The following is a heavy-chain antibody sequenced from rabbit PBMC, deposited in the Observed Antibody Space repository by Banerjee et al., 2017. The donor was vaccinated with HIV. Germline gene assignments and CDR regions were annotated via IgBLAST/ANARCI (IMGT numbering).Heavy chain of an antibody. CDR2: IVTDSGST. D-gene: IGHD6-1*01. CDR3: ARNAGDATYDYALGL. CDR1: GLDLSSSYY. Sequence: QSLAESGGALVQPEGSLTLTCTASGLDLSSSYYMCWVRQAPGKGLECIGCIVTDSGSTYYANWAKGRVTISKTSSTTVTLQMTSLTAADAATYSCARNAGDATYDYALGLWGPGTLVTVS. V-gene: IGHV1S40*01. J-gene: IGHJ6*01.